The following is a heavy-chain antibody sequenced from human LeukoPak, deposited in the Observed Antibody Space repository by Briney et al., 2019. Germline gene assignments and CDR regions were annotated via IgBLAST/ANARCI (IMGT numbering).Heavy chain of an antibody. J-gene: IGHJ4*02. CDR2: INHSGST. V-gene: IGHV4-34*01. Sequence: SETLSLTCAAYGGSFSGYYWSWIRQPPGKGLEWIGEINHSGSTNYNPSLKSRVTISVDTSKNQFSLKLSSVAAADTAVYYGARQATPVGATIDYWGQGTLVTVSS. D-gene: IGHD1-26*01. CDR3: ARQATPVGATIDY. CDR1: GGSFSGYY.